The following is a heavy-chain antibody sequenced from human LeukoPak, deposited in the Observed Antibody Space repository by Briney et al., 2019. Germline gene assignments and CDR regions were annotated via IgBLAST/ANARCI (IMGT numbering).Heavy chain of an antibody. CDR3: AELGITMIGGV. CDR2: IKQDGSEK. V-gene: IGHV3-7*01. CDR1: GFTFRSYW. D-gene: IGHD3-10*02. J-gene: IGHJ6*04. Sequence: GGSLRLSCAASGFTFRSYWMSWVRQAPGKGLEWVANIKQDGSEKYYVESVKGRFTISRGNAKNSLYLQMNSLRAEDTAVYYCAELGITMIGGVWGKGTTVTISS.